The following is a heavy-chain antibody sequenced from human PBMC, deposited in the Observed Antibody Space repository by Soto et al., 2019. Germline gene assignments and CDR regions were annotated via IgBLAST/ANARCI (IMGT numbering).Heavy chain of an antibody. Sequence: QVRLQESGPGLVKPSGTLSLTCAVSSGSISSSNWWSWVRQPPGKGLEWIGEIYHSGSTNYNPSLKSRVTISVDKSKNQFSLKLSSVTAADTAVYYCARDGDIAAAAVRPAAFDIWGQGTMVTVSS. D-gene: IGHD6-13*01. J-gene: IGHJ3*02. CDR2: IYHSGST. V-gene: IGHV4-4*02. CDR3: ARDGDIAAAAVRPAAFDI. CDR1: SGSISSSNW.